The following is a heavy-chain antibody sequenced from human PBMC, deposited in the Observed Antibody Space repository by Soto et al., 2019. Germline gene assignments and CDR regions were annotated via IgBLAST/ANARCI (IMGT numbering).Heavy chain of an antibody. J-gene: IGHJ3*02. CDR3: ARNLYGRAFDI. V-gene: IGHV1-18*04. CDR1: AYTFTSYH. D-gene: IGHD2-8*01. Sequence: QAQLEQSGPEVKRPGASLKVSCKASAYTFTSYHISWVRQAPGQGLEWIGWINAFDDDTNYSQKFKDRVTMTAHRSTDTAYLDLWSLGSDDTAIYYCARNLYGRAFDIWGQGTMVTVSS. CDR2: INAFDDDT.